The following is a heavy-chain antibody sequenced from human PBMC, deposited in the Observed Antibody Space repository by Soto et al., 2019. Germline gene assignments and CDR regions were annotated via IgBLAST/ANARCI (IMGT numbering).Heavy chain of an antibody. Sequence: PSETLSLTCTVSGGSVSSDNYYWSWIRQPPGKGLEWIGYISYSGNTNYNPSLKSRVTISVDTSKNQFSLKLSSVTAADTAVYYCVRAVTGSTLDYWGQGTLVTVSS. CDR1: GGSVSSDNYY. D-gene: IGHD2-21*02. CDR3: VRAVTGSTLDY. J-gene: IGHJ4*02. V-gene: IGHV4-61*01. CDR2: ISYSGNT.